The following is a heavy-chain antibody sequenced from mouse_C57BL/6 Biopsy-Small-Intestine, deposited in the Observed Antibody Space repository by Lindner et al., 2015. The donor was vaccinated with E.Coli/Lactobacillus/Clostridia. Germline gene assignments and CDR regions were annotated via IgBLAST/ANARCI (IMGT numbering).Heavy chain of an antibody. CDR2: INPSTGGT. CDR3: ARSYYDYLDY. J-gene: IGHJ2*01. Sequence: VQLQESGPELVKPGASVKMSCKASGYSFTGYYMNWMKQSPEKSLEWIGEINPSTGGTTYNQKFKAKATLTVDKSSSTAYMQPKSLTSEDSAVFYCARSYYDYLDYWGQGTTLTVSS. CDR1: GYSFTGYY. V-gene: IGHV1-42*01. D-gene: IGHD2-4*01.